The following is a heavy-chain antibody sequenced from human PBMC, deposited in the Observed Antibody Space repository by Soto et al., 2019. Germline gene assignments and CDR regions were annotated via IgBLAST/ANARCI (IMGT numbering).Heavy chain of an antibody. CDR3: SRYYCTRTTWYYFDY. J-gene: IGHJ4*02. CDR2: IYYSGSF. Sequence: HSESTYLTRTVSGGSMNSYYWGWIRQPPGKGLEWIGYIYYSGSFNYNPSLKSRVTISVDTSKNQFSLKLNSVTAADTAVYYCSRYYCTRTTWYYFDYWGQGTLVTVSS. D-gene: IGHD2-2*01. V-gene: IGHV4-59*01. CDR1: GGSMNSYY.